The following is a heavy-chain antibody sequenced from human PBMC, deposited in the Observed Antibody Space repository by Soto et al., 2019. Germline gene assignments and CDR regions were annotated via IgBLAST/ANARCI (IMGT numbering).Heavy chain of an antibody. CDR2: LNVGGTTT. D-gene: IGHD2-2*01. CDR3: VKDGGYCSSSSCYAPRNHYFDS. V-gene: IGHV3-74*01. J-gene: IGHJ4*02. CDR1: GFAFSDYW. Sequence: GSLRLSCAASGFAFSDYWMHWVRHVPGKGLVWVSRLNVGGTTTNYADSVKGRFTISRDNAKNSLFLQMNSLAAADTAVYYCVKDGGYCSSSSCYAPRNHYFDSWGQGTLVTVSS.